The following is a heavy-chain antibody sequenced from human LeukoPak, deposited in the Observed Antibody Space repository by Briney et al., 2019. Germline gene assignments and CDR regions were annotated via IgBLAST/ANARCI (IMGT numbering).Heavy chain of an antibody. V-gene: IGHV1-2*02. J-gene: IGHJ5*02. CDR1: GYTFTGYY. D-gene: IGHD3-10*01. Sequence: ASVKVSCKASGYTFTGYYMHCVRQAPGQGLEWMGWINPNSGGTNYAQTFQSRVTMTRDTSISTAYMELSRLRSDDTAVYYCARDRKVRGFPWFDPWGQGTLVTVSS. CDR2: INPNSGGT. CDR3: ARDRKVRGFPWFDP.